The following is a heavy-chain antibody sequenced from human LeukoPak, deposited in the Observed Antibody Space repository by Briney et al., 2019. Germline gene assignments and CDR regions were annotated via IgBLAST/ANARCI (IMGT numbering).Heavy chain of an antibody. CDR2: IYHSGST. V-gene: IGHV4-30-2*01. D-gene: IGHD6-13*01. CDR1: GGSISSGGYS. CDR3: ARASSTNWFDP. J-gene: IGHJ5*02. Sequence: SETLSLTCAVSGGSISSGGYSWSWIRQPPGKGLEWIGYIYHSGSTYYNPSLKSRVTISVDRSENQFSLKLSSVTAADTAVYYCARASSTNWFDPWGQGTLVTVSS.